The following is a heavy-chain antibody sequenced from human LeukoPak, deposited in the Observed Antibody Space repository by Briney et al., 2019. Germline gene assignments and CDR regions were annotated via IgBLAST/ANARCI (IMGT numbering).Heavy chain of an antibody. D-gene: IGHD3-22*01. CDR1: GYTFTTYD. CDR3: ARGYHDTNGHYYRLDS. V-gene: IGHV1-8*01. CDR2: MNPNRGNT. Sequence: ASVKVSCKASGYTFTTYDINWVRQATGQGLEWMGWMNPNRGNTGYEQKFQGRVTMTGNTSISTAYMELSSLRSEDTAVYYCARGYHDTNGHYYRLDSWGQGTLVTVSS. J-gene: IGHJ4*02.